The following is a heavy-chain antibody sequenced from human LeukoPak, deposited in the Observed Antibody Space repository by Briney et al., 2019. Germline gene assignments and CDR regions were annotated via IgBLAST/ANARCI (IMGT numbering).Heavy chain of an antibody. Sequence: GGSLRLSCAASGFTFSSQGMHWVRQAPGKGLEWVAVISYDGSNNYYADSVKGRFTISRDNAKNSLYLQMNSLRAEDTAVYYCARDPYGSGSTDAFDIWGQGTMVTVSS. J-gene: IGHJ3*02. D-gene: IGHD3-10*01. CDR3: ARDPYGSGSTDAFDI. CDR2: ISYDGSNN. V-gene: IGHV3-30*03. CDR1: GFTFSSQG.